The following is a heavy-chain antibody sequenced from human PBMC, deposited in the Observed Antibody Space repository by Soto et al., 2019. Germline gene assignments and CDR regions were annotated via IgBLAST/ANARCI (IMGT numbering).Heavy chain of an antibody. J-gene: IGHJ4*02. Sequence: SETLSLTCTVSGGSISSYYWHWIRQPPGKGLEWIGYIYYSGGTNYNPSLKSRVTISLDTSKNQFSLKLNSVTAADTALYYCATHRLGYCGGGSCYFEYWGQGTQVTVSS. CDR2: IYYSGGT. CDR3: ATHRLGYCGGGSCYFEY. CDR1: GGSISSYY. V-gene: IGHV4-59*01. D-gene: IGHD2-15*01.